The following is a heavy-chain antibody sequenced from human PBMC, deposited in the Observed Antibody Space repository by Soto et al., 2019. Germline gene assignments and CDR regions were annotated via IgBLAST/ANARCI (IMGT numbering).Heavy chain of an antibody. Sequence: QVQLVESGGGVVQPGRSLRLSCAASGFTFSNYGMHWVRQAPGKGLEWVAVISYDGGNKFYVDSMKGRFTISRANSKNTLYLQVNSLRAEDTALYYCAKDSIYGMDVWGQGTTVTVSS. CDR1: GFTFSNYG. CDR3: AKDSIYGMDV. CDR2: ISYDGGNK. D-gene: IGHD3-3*01. J-gene: IGHJ6*02. V-gene: IGHV3-30*18.